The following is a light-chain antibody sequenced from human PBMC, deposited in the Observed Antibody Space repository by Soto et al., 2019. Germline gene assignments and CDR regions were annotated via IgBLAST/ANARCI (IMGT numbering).Light chain of an antibody. CDR2: DDS. CDR1: NIGSDS. Sequence: SYELTQPPSVSVAPGQTARITCGGDNIGSDSVHWYQQKPGQAPLLVVYDDSDRPSGIPEXXXXFSXGNTATLTISRVEAGDEADYYCQVWDGSSDHYVFGTGTKVTVL. CDR3: QVWDGSSDHYV. J-gene: IGLJ1*01. V-gene: IGLV3-21*02.